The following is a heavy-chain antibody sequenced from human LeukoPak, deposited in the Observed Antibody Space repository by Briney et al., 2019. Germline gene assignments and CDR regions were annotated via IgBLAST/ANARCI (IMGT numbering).Heavy chain of an antibody. CDR3: AREGWFGEPQSHWFDP. V-gene: IGHV6-1*01. Sequence: SQTLSLTCAISGDSVSSKSATWNWIRQSPSRGLEWLGRTYYTSKWYNDYAISVKSRITINPDTSKNQFSLQLNSVTPEDTAVYYCAREGWFGEPQSHWFDPWGQGTLVSVSS. CDR1: GDSVSSKSAT. J-gene: IGHJ5*02. CDR2: TYYTSKWYN. D-gene: IGHD3-10*01.